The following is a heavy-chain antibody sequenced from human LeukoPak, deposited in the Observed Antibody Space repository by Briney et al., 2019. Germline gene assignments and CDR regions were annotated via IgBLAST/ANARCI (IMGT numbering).Heavy chain of an antibody. CDR2: IRYDGSNK. J-gene: IGHJ3*02. V-gene: IGHV3-30*02. D-gene: IGHD1-14*01. Sequence: GGSLRLSCAASGFTFSSYGMHWVRQAPGKGLEWVAFIRYDGSNKYYADSVKGRFTISRDNSKNTLYLQMNSLRAEDTAVYYCARLPDVENHDAFDIWGQGTMVTVSS. CDR1: GFTFSSYG. CDR3: ARLPDVENHDAFDI.